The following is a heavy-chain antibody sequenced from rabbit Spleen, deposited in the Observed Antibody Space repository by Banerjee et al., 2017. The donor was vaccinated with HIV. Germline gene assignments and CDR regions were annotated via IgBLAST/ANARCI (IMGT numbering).Heavy chain of an antibody. J-gene: IGHJ4*01. CDR3: ARDLVAVIGWNFNL. V-gene: IGHV1S45*01. D-gene: IGHD1-1*01. CDR2: IFISSGGA. CDR1: GFSFSSSYV. Sequence: QEQLVESGGGLVQPEGSLTLTCTASGFSFSSSYVMCWVRQAPGKGLEWVACIFISSGGAYYANWAKGRFTISKTSSTTVTLQMTSLTAADTATYFCARDLVAVIGWNFNLWGQGTLVTVS.